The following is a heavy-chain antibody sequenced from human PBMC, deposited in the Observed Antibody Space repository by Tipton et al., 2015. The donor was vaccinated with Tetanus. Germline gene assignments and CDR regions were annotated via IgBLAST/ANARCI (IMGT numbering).Heavy chain of an antibody. J-gene: IGHJ4*02. CDR1: GGSVSSGSYY. Sequence: TLSLTCTVSGGSVSSGSYYWSWVRQAPGKGLEYIGYILYGKSTHYNPSLKSRLSMSADPAKNQFSLRLTSVTAADTAVYYCARIHDYWSGYFDLWGEGTLVTVSP. V-gene: IGHV4-61*01. D-gene: IGHD3-3*01. CDR2: ILYGKST. CDR3: ARIHDYWSGYFDL.